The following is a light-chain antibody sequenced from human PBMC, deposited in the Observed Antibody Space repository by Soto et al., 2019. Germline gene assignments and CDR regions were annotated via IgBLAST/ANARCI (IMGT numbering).Light chain of an antibody. J-gene: IGLJ2*01. Sequence: QLVLTQPPSASASLGASVKLTCTLSSGHSSYAIAWHQQQPDKGPRYLMKVNIDGSHNKGDGIPDRFSGSSSGTERYLTISSLQSEDEADYFCQTWGSGSVVFGGGTKLTVL. CDR1: SGHSSYA. CDR2: VNIDGSH. V-gene: IGLV4-69*01. CDR3: QTWGSGSVV.